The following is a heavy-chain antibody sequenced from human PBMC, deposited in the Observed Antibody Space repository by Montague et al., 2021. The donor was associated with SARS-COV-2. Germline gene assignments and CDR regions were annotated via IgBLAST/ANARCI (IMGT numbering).Heavy chain of an antibody. CDR2: LYTSGST. J-gene: IGHJ6*02. CDR3: ARESGYSSGWRYYYVMDV. CDR1: GGSISNYY. Sequence: SETLSLTCTVSGGSISNYYWTWIRQPAGKGLEWIGRLYTSGSTTYNPSLKSHVTMSVDTSKNQFSLNVTSVTAADTAIYYCARESGYSSGWRYYYVMDVWGQGTTVT. V-gene: IGHV4-4*07. D-gene: IGHD6-19*01.